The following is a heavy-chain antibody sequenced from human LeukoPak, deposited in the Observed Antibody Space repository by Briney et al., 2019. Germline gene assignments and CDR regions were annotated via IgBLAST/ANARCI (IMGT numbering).Heavy chain of an antibody. CDR3: ARDGFSIAAAGVYYYYMDV. Sequence: SVKVSCKASGGTFSSYAISWVRQAPGQGLEWMGRIIPIFGTANYAQKFQGRVTITTDESTSTAYMELRSLRSQDMAVYYCARDGFSIAAAGVYYYYMDVWGKGTTVTVSS. D-gene: IGHD6-13*01. CDR1: GGTFSSYA. V-gene: IGHV1-69*05. CDR2: IIPIFGTA. J-gene: IGHJ6*03.